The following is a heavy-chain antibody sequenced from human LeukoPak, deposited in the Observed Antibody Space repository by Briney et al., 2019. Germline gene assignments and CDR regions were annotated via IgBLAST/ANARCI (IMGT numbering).Heavy chain of an antibody. J-gene: IGHJ6*03. CDR1: GFTFSIYL. D-gene: IGHD2-2*01. Sequence: QSGGSLRLSCAASGFTFSIYLMHWVRQAPGKGLEWVAVISYDGRNKYYADSVKGRFTISRDNSKNTLYLQMNSLRAEDTAVYYCARGGVPAAMGDYYYYMDVWGKGTTVTVSS. V-gene: IGHV3-30*04. CDR2: ISYDGRNK. CDR3: ARGGVPAAMGDYYYYMDV.